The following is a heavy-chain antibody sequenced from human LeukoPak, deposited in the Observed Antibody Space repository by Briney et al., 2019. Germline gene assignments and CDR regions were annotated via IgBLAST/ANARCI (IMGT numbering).Heavy chain of an antibody. Sequence: PSGTLSLTCAVYGGSFSGYYWSWIRQPPGKGLEWIGEINHSGSTNYNPSPKSRVTISVDTSKNQFSLKLSSVTAADTAVYYCASSITIFGVVIIRGYWGQGTLVTVSS. CDR1: GGSFSGYY. V-gene: IGHV4-34*01. CDR2: INHSGST. J-gene: IGHJ4*02. D-gene: IGHD3-3*01. CDR3: ASSITIFGVVIIRGY.